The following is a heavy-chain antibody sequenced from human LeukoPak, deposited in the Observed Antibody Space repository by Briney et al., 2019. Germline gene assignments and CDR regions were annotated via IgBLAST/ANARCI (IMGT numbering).Heavy chain of an antibody. J-gene: IGHJ4*02. Sequence: ASVKVSCKASGYTFSNYYIHWVRQAPGQGLEWMGWINPNSGGTNYAQKFQGRVTMTRDTSISTAYMELSRLRSDDTAVYYCARIGKRWLQSLGFDYWGQGTLVTVSS. V-gene: IGHV1-2*02. D-gene: IGHD5-24*01. CDR1: GYTFSNYY. CDR2: INPNSGGT. CDR3: ARIGKRWLQSLGFDY.